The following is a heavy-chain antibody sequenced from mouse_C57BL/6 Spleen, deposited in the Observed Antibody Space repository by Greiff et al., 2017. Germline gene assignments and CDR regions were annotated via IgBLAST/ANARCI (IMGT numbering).Heavy chain of an antibody. D-gene: IGHD1-1*01. V-gene: IGHV1-26*01. Sequence: VQLQQSGPELVKPGASVKISCKASGYTFTDYYMNWVKQSNGKSLEWIGDINPNNGGTSYNQNFKGKATLTVDKSSSTAYMELRSLTSEDSAFYYGTSIPYGSSYFDDWGQGTTLTGSS. CDR1: GYTFTDYY. CDR2: INPNNGGT. J-gene: IGHJ2*01. CDR3: TSIPYGSSYFDD.